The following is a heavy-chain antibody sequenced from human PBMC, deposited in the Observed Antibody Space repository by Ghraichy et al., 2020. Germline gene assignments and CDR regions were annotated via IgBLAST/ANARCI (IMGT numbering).Heavy chain of an antibody. CDR2: MSSNGKDQ. J-gene: IGHJ4*01. CDR1: GFTFSSYP. V-gene: IGHV3-30*04. D-gene: IGHD3-22*01. Sequence: GGSLRLSCAASGFTFSSYPMHWVRQAPVKGLEWVATMSSNGKDQFYADSVKGRFTISRDISTNTVYLQMNSLRTEDMALYYCAREGEYYYDSRGSFDSWGQGTLVTVSS. CDR3: AREGEYYYDSRGSFDS.